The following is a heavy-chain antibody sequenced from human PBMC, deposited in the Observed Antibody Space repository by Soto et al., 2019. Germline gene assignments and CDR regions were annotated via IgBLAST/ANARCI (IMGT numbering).Heavy chain of an antibody. J-gene: IGHJ3*02. Sequence: GGSLRLSCAASGFTFSSYWMSWVRQAPGKGLEWVANIKQDGSEKYYVDSVKGRFTISRDNAKNSLYLQMNSLRAEDTVVYYCARGLTIFGVVTNDAFDIWGQGTMVTVSS. V-gene: IGHV3-7*01. CDR3: ARGLTIFGVVTNDAFDI. CDR2: IKQDGSEK. CDR1: GFTFSSYW. D-gene: IGHD3-3*01.